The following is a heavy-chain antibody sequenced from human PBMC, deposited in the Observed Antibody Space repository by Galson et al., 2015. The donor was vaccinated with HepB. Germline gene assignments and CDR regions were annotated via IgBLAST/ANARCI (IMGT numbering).Heavy chain of an antibody. J-gene: IGHJ4*02. Sequence: KFQGRVTITRDTSASTAHMELSSLRSEDTAVYYCARVPGYYYDTSGHFDYWGQGTLVTVSS. D-gene: IGHD3-22*01. CDR3: ARVPGYYYDTSGHFDY. V-gene: IGHV1-3*01.